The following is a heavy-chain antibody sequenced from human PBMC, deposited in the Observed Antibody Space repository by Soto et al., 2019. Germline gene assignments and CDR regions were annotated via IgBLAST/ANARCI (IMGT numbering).Heavy chain of an antibody. CDR1: GYTFTGYY. V-gene: IGHV1-2*04. D-gene: IGHD3-10*01. CDR3: ARVTQYYAYDI. Sequence: ASVKVSCKASGYTFTGYYMHWVRQAPGQGLEWMGWINPNSGGTNYAQKFQGWVTMTRDTSISTAYMELSRLRSDDTAVYYCARVTQYYAYDIWSQGTMVTVSS. CDR2: INPNSGGT. J-gene: IGHJ3*02.